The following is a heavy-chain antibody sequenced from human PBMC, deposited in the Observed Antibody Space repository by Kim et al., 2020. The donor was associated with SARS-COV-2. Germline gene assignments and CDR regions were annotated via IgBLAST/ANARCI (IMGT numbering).Heavy chain of an antibody. CDR1: GDSVSRSGSY. D-gene: IGHD6-25*01. CDR2: ILVSTSFFDRGNT. J-gene: IGHJ5*02. CDR3: ARPHRGVGSGAWFDP. V-gene: IGHV4-39*01. Sequence: SETLSLTCTVSGDSVSRSGSYWAWIRQPPGKGLDFVGSILVSTSFFDRGNTYYNPSHKSRLNMSVDTSKNQFSLKLRSVTAADTAIYCCARPHRGVGSGAWFDPWGQGAPVTVSS.